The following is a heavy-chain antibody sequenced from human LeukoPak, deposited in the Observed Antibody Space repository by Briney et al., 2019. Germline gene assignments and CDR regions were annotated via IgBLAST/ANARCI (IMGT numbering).Heavy chain of an antibody. D-gene: IGHD3-3*01. V-gene: IGHV3-30*04. Sequence: GGSLRLSCAASGFTFSSYAMHWVRQAPGKGLEWVAVISYDGSNKYYADSVKGRFTISRDNSKNTLYLQMNSLRAEDTAVYYCAREHRPFYDLWSGYYNEVSYWGQGTLVTVSS. CDR3: AREHRPFYDLWSGYYNEVSY. CDR2: ISYDGSNK. CDR1: GFTFSSYA. J-gene: IGHJ4*02.